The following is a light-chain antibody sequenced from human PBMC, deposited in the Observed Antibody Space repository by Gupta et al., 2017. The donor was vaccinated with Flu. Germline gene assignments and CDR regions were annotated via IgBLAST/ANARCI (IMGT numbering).Light chain of an antibody. CDR2: GAS. J-gene: IGKJ1*01. CDR1: LSVSSN. CDR3: QQDNYWPPQT. V-gene: IGKV3-15*01. Sequence: EIVMTQSPATLYVSPGERATRSCRASLSVSSNLAWYQQKPGQAPRLLIYGASTRATAITARFSGSGSGKELTLTISSRQSEDFAVYYCQQDNYWPPQTFGHGTKVEIK.